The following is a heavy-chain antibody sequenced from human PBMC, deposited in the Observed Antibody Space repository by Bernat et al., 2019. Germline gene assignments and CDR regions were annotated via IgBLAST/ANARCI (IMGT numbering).Heavy chain of an antibody. V-gene: IGHV1-18*01. Sequence: QFQLVQSGASLKKPGASFPFSCKASCYTFTSYGISWVRQAPGHGLEWMGWISAYNGNTNYAQKLQGRVTMTTDTSTSTAYMELRSLRSDDTAVYYCARDGYEYDSCHAVGGMDVWGQGTTVTVSS. CDR3: ARDGYEYDSCHAVGGMDV. D-gene: IGHD3-22*01. J-gene: IGHJ6*02. CDR2: ISAYNGNT. CDR1: CYTFTSYG.